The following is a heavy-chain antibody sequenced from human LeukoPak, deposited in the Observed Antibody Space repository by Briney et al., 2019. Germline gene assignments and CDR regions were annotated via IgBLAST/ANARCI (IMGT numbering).Heavy chain of an antibody. Sequence: GGSLRLSCAASGFTFSSYGMHWVRQAPGKGLEWVAVIWYDGSNKYYADSVKGRFTISRDNAKNSLYLQMNSLRAEDTAVYYCARYDSSMGWFDPWGQGTLVTVSS. CDR3: ARYDSSMGWFDP. D-gene: IGHD6-13*01. J-gene: IGHJ5*02. CDR2: IWYDGSNK. CDR1: GFTFSSYG. V-gene: IGHV3-33*01.